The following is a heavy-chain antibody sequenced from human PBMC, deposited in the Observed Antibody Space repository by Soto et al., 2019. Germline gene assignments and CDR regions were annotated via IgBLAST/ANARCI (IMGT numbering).Heavy chain of an antibody. CDR2: IIPIFGTA. D-gene: IGHD3-22*01. V-gene: IGHV1-69*13. CDR3: ARADYYYSSGYYLPHYFDY. CDR1: GGTFSSYA. J-gene: IGHJ4*02. Sequence: SVKVSCKASGGTFSSYAISWVRQAPGQGLEWMGGIIPIFGTANYAQKFQGRVTITADESTSTAYMELSSLRSEDTDVYYCARADYYYSSGYYLPHYFDYCGQXTLVTVSS.